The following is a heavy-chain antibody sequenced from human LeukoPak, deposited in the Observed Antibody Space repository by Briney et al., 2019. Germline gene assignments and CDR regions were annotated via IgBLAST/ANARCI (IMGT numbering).Heavy chain of an antibody. Sequence: APVKVSCKASGYTFTGYYMHWVRQAPGQGLEWMGWINPNSGGTNYAQKFQGRVTMTRDTSISTAYMELSRLRSDDTAVYYCARPPEYTHGSPEFDIWGQGTMVTVSS. CDR2: INPNSGGT. CDR1: GYTFTGYY. V-gene: IGHV1-2*02. J-gene: IGHJ3*02. CDR3: ARPPEYTHGSPEFDI. D-gene: IGHD6-6*01.